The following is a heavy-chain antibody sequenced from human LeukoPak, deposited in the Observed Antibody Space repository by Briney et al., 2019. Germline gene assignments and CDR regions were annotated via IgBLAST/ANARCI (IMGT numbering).Heavy chain of an antibody. CDR3: ARTGSSWYGYYYYGMDV. CDR1: GYTLTELS. V-gene: IGHV1-24*01. CDR2: FDPEDGET. Sequence: ASVKVSCKVSGYTLTELSMHWVRQAPGKGLEWMGGFDPEDGETIYAQKFQGRVTMTEDTSTDTAYMELSSLRSEDTAVYYCARTGSSWYGYYYYGMDVWGQGTTVTVSS. D-gene: IGHD6-13*01. J-gene: IGHJ6*02.